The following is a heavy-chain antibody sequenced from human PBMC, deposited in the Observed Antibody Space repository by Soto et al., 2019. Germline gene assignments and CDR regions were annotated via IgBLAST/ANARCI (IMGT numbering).Heavy chain of an antibody. D-gene: IGHD1-26*01. V-gene: IGHV3-30*04. J-gene: IGHJ4*02. CDR1: GFTFSSYA. CDR3: ARDTALLDY. Sequence: QVQLVESGGGVVQPGRSLRLSCAASGFTFSSYAIHWVRHAPGKVLEWVALISYDGRNTYYADYVKGRFTISRDYSKNTVYLQMNSLRAEDTAVYYCARDTALLDYWGQGTLVTVSS. CDR2: ISYDGRNT.